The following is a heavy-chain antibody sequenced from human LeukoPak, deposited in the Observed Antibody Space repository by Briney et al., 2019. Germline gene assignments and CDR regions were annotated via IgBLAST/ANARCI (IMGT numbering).Heavy chain of an antibody. CDR1: GFTFSSYA. D-gene: IGHD2-2*01. Sequence: GGSLRLSCAASGFTFSSYAMSWVRQAPGKGLEWVSAISGSGGSTYYADSVKGRFTISRDNSKNTPYLQMNSLRAEDTAVYYCAKGVPLGYCSSTSCYVLDYWGQGTLVTVSS. CDR2: ISGSGGST. V-gene: IGHV3-23*01. CDR3: AKGVPLGYCSSTSCYVLDY. J-gene: IGHJ4*02.